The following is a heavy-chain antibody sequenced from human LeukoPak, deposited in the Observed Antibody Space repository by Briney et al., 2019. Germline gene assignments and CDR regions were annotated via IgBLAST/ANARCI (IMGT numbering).Heavy chain of an antibody. V-gene: IGHV1-2*02. CDR3: ASRAGGNSDFDY. J-gene: IGHJ4*02. D-gene: IGHD4-23*01. CDR1: GYTFTGDY. Sequence: GASVKVSCKASGYTFTGDYMHWVRQAPGQGLEWMGWINANSGAPNYAQKFQGRVTMTRDTSISTAYMELSRLRSDDTAVYYCASRAGGNSDFDYWGQGTLVTVSS. CDR2: INANSGAP.